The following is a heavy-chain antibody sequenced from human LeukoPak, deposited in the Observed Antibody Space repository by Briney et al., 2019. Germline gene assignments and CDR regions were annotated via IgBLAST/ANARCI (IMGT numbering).Heavy chain of an antibody. J-gene: IGHJ4*02. CDR2: ISGSGGST. Sequence: GGSLRLSCAASGFTFSSYAMSWVRQAPGKGLEWVSAISGSGGSTYYADSVKGRFPISRDNSKNTLYLQMNSLRAEDTAVYYCAKVRIFGVVITAYYFDYWGQGTLVTVSS. CDR1: GFTFSSYA. V-gene: IGHV3-23*01. CDR3: AKVRIFGVVITAYYFDY. D-gene: IGHD3-3*01.